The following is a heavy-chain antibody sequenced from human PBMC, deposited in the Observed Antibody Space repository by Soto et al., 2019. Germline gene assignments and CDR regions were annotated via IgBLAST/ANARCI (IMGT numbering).Heavy chain of an antibody. D-gene: IGHD2-15*01. CDR3: AREPRYCRGGSCSITGDAYDI. V-gene: IGHV3-66*01. Sequence: EVQLVESGGGLVQPGGSLRLSCTASGLIVSDTYVNWVRQAPGKGLEWVSVISNRGDTHYADSVRGRFSLSRDISDNTLHLQMNNLRVEDTAVYYCAREPRYCRGGSCSITGDAYDIWGQGTMVTVSS. CDR1: GLIVSDTY. J-gene: IGHJ3*02. CDR2: ISNRGDT.